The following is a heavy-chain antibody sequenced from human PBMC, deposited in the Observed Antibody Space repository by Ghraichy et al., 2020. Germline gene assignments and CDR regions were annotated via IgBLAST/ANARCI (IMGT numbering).Heavy chain of an antibody. CDR3: ARYSGVWYAVDY. J-gene: IGHJ4*02. CDR1: SYSISTFY. Sequence: SETLSLTCTVSSYSISTFYWGWLRQPPGKGLEWIGYVSYSGSTNYNPSLRSRLTISIDTSKSQFSLKLKSMTAADTAVYYCARYSGVWYAVDYWGQGALVTVSS. V-gene: IGHV4-59*08. D-gene: IGHD6-19*01. CDR2: VSYSGST.